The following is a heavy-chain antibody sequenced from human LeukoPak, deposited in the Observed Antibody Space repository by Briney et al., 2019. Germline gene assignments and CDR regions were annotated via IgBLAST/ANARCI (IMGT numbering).Heavy chain of an antibody. CDR2: ISAYNGNT. Sequence: ASVKVSRKASGYTFTSYGISWVRQAPGQGLEWMGWISAYNGNTNYAQKLQGRVTMTTDTSTSTAYMELRSLRSDDTAVYYCARGLKRVVPAAMYYWGQGTLVTVSS. CDR3: ARGLKRVVPAAMYY. D-gene: IGHD2-2*01. J-gene: IGHJ4*02. V-gene: IGHV1-18*01. CDR1: GYTFTSYG.